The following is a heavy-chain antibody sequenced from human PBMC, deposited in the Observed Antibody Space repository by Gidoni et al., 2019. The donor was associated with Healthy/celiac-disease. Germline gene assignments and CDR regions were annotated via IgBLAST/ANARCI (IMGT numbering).Heavy chain of an antibody. Sequence: EVQLVESGGGLVKPGGSLRLSCAASGFTFSSYSMNWVRQAPGKGLEWVSSISSSSSYIYYADSVKGRFTISRDNAKNSLYLQMNSLRAEDTAVYYCARAGKARRPVVAAVYYYYGMDVWGQGTTVTVSS. J-gene: IGHJ6*02. D-gene: IGHD2-15*01. CDR3: ARAGKARRPVVAAVYYYYGMDV. CDR2: ISSSSSYI. CDR1: GFTFSSYS. V-gene: IGHV3-21*01.